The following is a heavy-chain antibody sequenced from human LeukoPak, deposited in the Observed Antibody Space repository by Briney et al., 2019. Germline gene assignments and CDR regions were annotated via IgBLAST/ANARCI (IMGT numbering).Heavy chain of an antibody. CDR2: ISNSGST. Sequence: SETLSLTCTVSGGSISNNYWSWIRQPPGKGLEWIGYISNSGSTNYNPSLKSRVTISVDTSKNQFSLKLSSVTAADTAVYYCARHAGLSYGFDYWGQGTLVTVFS. D-gene: IGHD5-18*01. J-gene: IGHJ4*02. V-gene: IGHV4-59*08. CDR1: GGSISNNY. CDR3: ARHAGLSYGFDY.